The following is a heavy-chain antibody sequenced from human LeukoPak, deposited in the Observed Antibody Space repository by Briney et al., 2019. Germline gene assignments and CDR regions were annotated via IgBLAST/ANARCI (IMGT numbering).Heavy chain of an antibody. Sequence: PGGSLRLSCAASGFTFSSFAMMWVRQAPGKGLEWVSTISGSGGNTAYADSVKGRFTISRDNAKNSLYLQMSSLRAEDTAVYYCAELGITMIGGVWGKGTTVTISS. CDR3: AELGITMIGGV. V-gene: IGHV3-23*01. CDR2: ISGSGGNT. J-gene: IGHJ6*04. CDR1: GFTFSSFA. D-gene: IGHD3-10*02.